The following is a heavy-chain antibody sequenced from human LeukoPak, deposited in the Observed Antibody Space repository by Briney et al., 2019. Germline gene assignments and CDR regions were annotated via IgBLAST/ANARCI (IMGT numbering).Heavy chain of an antibody. V-gene: IGHV3-21*01. D-gene: IGHD6-13*01. CDR2: ISSSSSYI. CDR1: GFTFSSYS. Sequence: GGSLRLSCAASGFTFSSYSMNWVRQAPGKGLEWVSSISSSSSYIYYADSVKGRFTISRDNAKNSLYLQMNSLRAEDTAVYYCAREDDKAAAGHWGQGTLVTVSS. CDR3: AREDDKAAAGH. J-gene: IGHJ4*02.